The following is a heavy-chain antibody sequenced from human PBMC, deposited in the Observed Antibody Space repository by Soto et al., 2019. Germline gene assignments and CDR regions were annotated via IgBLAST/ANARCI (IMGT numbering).Heavy chain of an antibody. Sequence: SETLSLTCAVYGGSFSGYYWSWIRQPPGKGLEWIGEINHSGSTNYNPSLKSRVTISVDTSKNQFSLKLSSVTAADTAVYYCARGSFVVVTAIPYYFDYWGQGTLVTVSS. CDR2: INHSGST. D-gene: IGHD2-21*02. CDR1: GGSFSGYY. CDR3: ARGSFVVVTAIPYYFDY. V-gene: IGHV4-34*01. J-gene: IGHJ4*02.